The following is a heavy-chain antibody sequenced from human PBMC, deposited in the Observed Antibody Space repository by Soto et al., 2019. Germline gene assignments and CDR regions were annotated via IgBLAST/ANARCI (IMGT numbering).Heavy chain of an antibody. V-gene: IGHV1-3*01. D-gene: IGHD3-9*01. CDR2: INAGNGNT. CDR1: GYTFTSYA. Sequence: ASVKVSCKASGYTFTSYAMHWVRQAPGQGLEWMGWINAGNGNTKYSQKFQGRVTITRDTSASTAYMELSSLRSEDTAVYYCARAGTYDILTGSRIGIDYWGQGTLVTVSS. CDR3: ARAGTYDILTGSRIGIDY. J-gene: IGHJ4*02.